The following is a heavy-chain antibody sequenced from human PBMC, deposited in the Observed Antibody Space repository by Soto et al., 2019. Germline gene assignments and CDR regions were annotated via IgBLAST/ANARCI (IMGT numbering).Heavy chain of an antibody. Sequence: PGGSLRLSFAASGFTFSSYGMHWFRQAPGKGLEWVAVIWYDGSNKYYADSVKGRFTISRDNSKNTLYLQMNSLRAEDTAVYYCARASGAAAVEGLYGMDVWGQGTTVTVSS. D-gene: IGHD6-13*01. J-gene: IGHJ6*02. CDR1: GFTFSSYG. CDR2: IWYDGSNK. V-gene: IGHV3-33*01. CDR3: ARASGAAAVEGLYGMDV.